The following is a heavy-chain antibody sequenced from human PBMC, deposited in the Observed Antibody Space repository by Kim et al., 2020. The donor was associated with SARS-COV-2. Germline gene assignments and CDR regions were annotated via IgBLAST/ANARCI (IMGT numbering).Heavy chain of an antibody. CDR2: ITGGGGQT. V-gene: IGHV3-23*01. CDR3: ARELTSTSKGAFDD. CDR1: GFTFNNYA. J-gene: IGHJ4*02. D-gene: IGHD2-2*01. Sequence: GGSLRLSCAASGFTFNNYAMNWVRQAPGKGLEWVSGITGGGGQTYYADPVTGRFTISRDNSKNTVYLEMNNLRAEDTAAYYCARELTSTSKGAFDDWGRG.